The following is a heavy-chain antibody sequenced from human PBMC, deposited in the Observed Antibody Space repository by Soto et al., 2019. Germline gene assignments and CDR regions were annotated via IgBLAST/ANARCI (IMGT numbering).Heavy chain of an antibody. J-gene: IGHJ3*02. V-gene: IGHV1-46*01. CDR3: ARDLGAAYYYDSSGSHDAFDI. D-gene: IGHD3-22*01. Sequence: ASVKVSCKASGGTFSSYAISWVRQAPGQGLEWMGIINPSGGSTSYAQKFQGRVTMTRDTSTSTVYMELSSLRSEDTAVYYCARDLGAAYYYDSSGSHDAFDIWGQGTMVTVSS. CDR1: GGTFSSYA. CDR2: INPSGGST.